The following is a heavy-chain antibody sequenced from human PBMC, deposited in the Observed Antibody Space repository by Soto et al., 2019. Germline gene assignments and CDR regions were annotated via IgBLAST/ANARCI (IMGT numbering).Heavy chain of an antibody. CDR3: ARKGWRFGVVPRGGLAP. Sequence: QVQLQESGPGLVKPSGTLSLTCAVSGGSINSSNWWTWVRQTPGQGREWIGEIYPSGTTNYNPSLKTRVTISLDKSTNQFSLRLTSVTAADTAVYYCARKGWRFGVVPRGGLAPWGQGSLVTVSS. CDR1: GGSINSSNW. J-gene: IGHJ5*02. CDR2: IYPSGTT. D-gene: IGHD3-3*01. V-gene: IGHV4-4*02.